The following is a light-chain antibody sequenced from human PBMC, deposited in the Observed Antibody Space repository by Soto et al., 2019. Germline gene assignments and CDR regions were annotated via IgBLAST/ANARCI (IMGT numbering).Light chain of an antibody. CDR1: QSVTSN. CDR2: GAS. J-gene: IGKJ2*01. CDR3: QQYDNWPPVT. V-gene: IGKV3-15*01. Sequence: EIVMTQSPATLSVSPGERVTLSCRASQSVTSNLAWFQQRPGQAPSLLIYGASTRATGIPARFSGSGSGTEFTLTISSLQSEDFAVYYCQQYDNWPPVTFGQGTKLGIK.